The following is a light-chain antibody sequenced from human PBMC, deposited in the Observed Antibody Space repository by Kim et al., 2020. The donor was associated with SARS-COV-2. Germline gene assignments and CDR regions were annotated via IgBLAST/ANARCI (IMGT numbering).Light chain of an antibody. CDR1: SLRSYY. V-gene: IGLV3-19*01. Sequence: SSELTQDPAVSVALGQTVRITCQGDSLRSYYASWYQQKPGQAPVLVIYGKNNRPSGIPDRFSGSSSGNTASLTITGAQAEDEADYYCNSRDSSGNHQGDVVFGGGTQLTVL. CDR2: GKN. CDR3: NSRDSSGNHQGDVV. J-gene: IGLJ2*01.